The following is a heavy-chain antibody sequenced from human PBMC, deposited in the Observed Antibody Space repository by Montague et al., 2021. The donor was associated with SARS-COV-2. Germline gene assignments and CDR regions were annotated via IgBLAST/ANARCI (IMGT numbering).Heavy chain of an antibody. Sequence: SETLSLTCTVSGGSISSSSYYWGWIRQPPGKGLEWIGSIYYSGSTYYNPSLKSRVTISVDTSKNQLSLKLSSVTAADTAVYYCARFPTSYYYDSKAAPATPDAFDIWGQGKMVTVSS. CDR3: ARFPTSYYYDSKAAPATPDAFDI. CDR2: IYYSGST. D-gene: IGHD3-22*01. CDR1: GGSISSSSYY. J-gene: IGHJ3*02. V-gene: IGHV4-39*01.